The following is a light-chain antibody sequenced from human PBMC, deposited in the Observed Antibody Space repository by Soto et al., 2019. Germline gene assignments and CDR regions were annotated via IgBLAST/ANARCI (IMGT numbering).Light chain of an antibody. CDR1: QSVRSSH. Sequence: EIVLTQSPGALSLSPGERATLSCRASQSVRSSHLAWYQQKPGQAPRLLIYGASSRATGIPDRFSGSASGTDFTLTISRLEPEDFAVYYCQQYSSSKLTCGGGTKVDIK. J-gene: IGKJ4*02. V-gene: IGKV3-20*01. CDR2: GAS. CDR3: QQYSSSKLT.